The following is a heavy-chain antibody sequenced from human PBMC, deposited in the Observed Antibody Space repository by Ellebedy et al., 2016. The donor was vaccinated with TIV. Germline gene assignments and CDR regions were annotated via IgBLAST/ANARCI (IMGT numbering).Heavy chain of an antibody. CDR2: ISGGGGIT. CDR3: AKVEVGYCSGGSCFTNWFDP. Sequence: GGSLSLSXAASGFTFNRYVITWVRQAPGKGLEWVSSISGGGGITNYADSVKGRFTISRDNSKNTLYLQMNSLRAEDTAVYYCAKVEVGYCSGGSCFTNWFDPWGQGTLVTVSS. V-gene: IGHV3-23*01. D-gene: IGHD2-15*01. J-gene: IGHJ5*02. CDR1: GFTFNRYV.